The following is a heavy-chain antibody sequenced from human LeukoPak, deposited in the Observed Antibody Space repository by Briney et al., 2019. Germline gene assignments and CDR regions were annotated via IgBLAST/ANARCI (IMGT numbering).Heavy chain of an antibody. CDR3: AKDRLVYSGYDYMYYYYGMDV. CDR2: VSGSGGST. J-gene: IGHJ6*02. D-gene: IGHD5-12*01. Sequence: GGSLRLSCAASGFTFSSYAMSWVRQAPGKGLERVSAVSGSGGSTHYADSVKGRFTISRDNSKNTLYLQMNSLRAEDTAVYYCAKDRLVYSGYDYMYYYYGMDVWGQGTTLTVSS. CDR1: GFTFSSYA. V-gene: IGHV3-23*01.